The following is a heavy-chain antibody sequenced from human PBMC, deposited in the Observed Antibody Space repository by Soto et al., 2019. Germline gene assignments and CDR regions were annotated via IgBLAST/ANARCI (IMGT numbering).Heavy chain of an antibody. J-gene: IGHJ6*02. V-gene: IGHV4-61*01. CDR1: GGSISSSSYY. Sequence: PSETLSLTCTVSGGSISSSSYYWSWIRQPPGKGLEWIGYIYYSGSTNYNPSLKSRVTISVDTSKNQFSLKLSSVTAADTAVYYCARGIPYYDFWSGPAENYYYYGMDVWGQGTTVTVSS. D-gene: IGHD3-3*01. CDR2: IYYSGST. CDR3: ARGIPYYDFWSGPAENYYYYGMDV.